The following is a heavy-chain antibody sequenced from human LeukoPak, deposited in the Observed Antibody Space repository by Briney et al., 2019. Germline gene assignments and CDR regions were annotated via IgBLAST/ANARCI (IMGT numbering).Heavy chain of an antibody. Sequence: SETLSLTCAVYGGSFSGYYWSWIRQPPGKGLEWIGEINHSGSTNYNPSLKSRVTISVDTSKNQFSLKLSSVTAADTAVYYCARAKYDILTGYHKGYNWFDPWGQGTLVTVSS. CDR2: INHSGST. CDR3: ARAKYDILTGYHKGYNWFDP. D-gene: IGHD3-9*01. CDR1: GGSFSGYY. V-gene: IGHV4-34*01. J-gene: IGHJ5*02.